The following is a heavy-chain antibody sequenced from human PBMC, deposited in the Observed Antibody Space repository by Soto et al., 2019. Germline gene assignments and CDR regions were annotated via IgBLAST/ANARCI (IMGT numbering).Heavy chain of an antibody. J-gene: IGHJ6*02. CDR1: GFTFSSYE. D-gene: IGHD6-13*01. CDR2: ISSSGSTI. Sequence: PGGSLRLSCAASGFTFSSYEMNWVRQAPGKGLEWVSYISSSGSTIHYADSVKGRFTISRDNAKNSLYLQMNSLRAEDTAVYYCARFSSSWVLDYYYGMDVWGQGTTVTVSS. CDR3: ARFSSSWVLDYYYGMDV. V-gene: IGHV3-48*03.